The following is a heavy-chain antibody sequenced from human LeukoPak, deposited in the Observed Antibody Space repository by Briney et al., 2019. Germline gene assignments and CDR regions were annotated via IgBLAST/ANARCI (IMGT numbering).Heavy chain of an antibody. J-gene: IGHJ4*02. Sequence: SETLSLTCAVYGGSFSGYYWSWIRQPPGRGPEWIGEINHSGSTNYNPSLKSRVTISVDTSKNQFSLKLSSVTAADTAVYYCARVRSRSRYFDYWGQGTLVTVSS. V-gene: IGHV4-34*01. CDR3: ARVRSRSRYFDY. D-gene: IGHD2-2*01. CDR2: INHSGST. CDR1: GGSFSGYY.